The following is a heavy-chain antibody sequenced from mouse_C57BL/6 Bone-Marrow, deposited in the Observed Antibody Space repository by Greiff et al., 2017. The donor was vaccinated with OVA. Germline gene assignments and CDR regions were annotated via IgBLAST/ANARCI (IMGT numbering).Heavy chain of an antibody. D-gene: IGHD1-1*01. V-gene: IGHV2-2*01. CDR3: ARRFTTVVAHYAMDY. CDR1: GFSLTSYG. Sequence: VKLMESGPGLVQPSQSLSITCTVSGFSLTSYGVHWVRQSPGKGLEWLGVIWSGGSTDYNAAFISRLSISKDNSKSQVFFKMNNLQADDTAIYYCARRFTTVVAHYAMDYWGQGTSVTVSS. J-gene: IGHJ4*01. CDR2: IWSGGST.